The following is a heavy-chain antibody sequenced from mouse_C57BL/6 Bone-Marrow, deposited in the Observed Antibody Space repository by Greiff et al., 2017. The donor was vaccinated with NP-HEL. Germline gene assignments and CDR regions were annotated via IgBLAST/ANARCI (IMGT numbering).Heavy chain of an antibody. J-gene: IGHJ3*01. D-gene: IGHD2-2*01. CDR1: GYTFTRYW. V-gene: IGHV1-55*01. CDR2: IYPGSGGT. CDR3: ARNYVYDSGIAY. Sequence: QVQLQQPGAELVKPGASVKLSCKASGYTFTRYWITWVKPKPGHGLEWIGDIYPGSGGTNYNEKFKSKATLTVDTSSSTAYMQLISLTSEDSAVYDCARNYVYDSGIAYWGQGTLVTVSA.